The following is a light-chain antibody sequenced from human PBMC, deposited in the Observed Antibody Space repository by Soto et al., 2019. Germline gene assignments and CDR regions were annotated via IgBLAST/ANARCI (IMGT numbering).Light chain of an antibody. V-gene: IGLV1-44*01. CDR1: SSNIGKNT. CDR3: AAWDISLNGHD. J-gene: IGLJ1*01. Sequence: QSVLAQPPSVCGTPGQRVTISCSGSSSNIGKNTVSWYQQLPGAAPKPLISTDNQRPSGVPDRFSGSKSGTSASLAISGLQSEDEADYYCAAWDISLNGHDFGTGTKLTVL. CDR2: TDN.